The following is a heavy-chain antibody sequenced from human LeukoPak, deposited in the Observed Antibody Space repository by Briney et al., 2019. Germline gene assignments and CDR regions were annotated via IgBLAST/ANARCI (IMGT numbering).Heavy chain of an antibody. D-gene: IGHD6-13*01. CDR3: ARLTRIAAAAYYYYGMDV. J-gene: IGHJ6*02. V-gene: IGHV4-30-2*01. CDR1: GGSISSGGYY. Sequence: SETLSLTCTVSGGSISSGGYYWSWIRQPPGKGLEWIGYIYHSGSTYCNPSLKSRVTISVDTSKNQFSLKLSSVTAADTAVYYCARLTRIAAAAYYYYGMDVWGQGTLVTVSS. CDR2: IYHSGST.